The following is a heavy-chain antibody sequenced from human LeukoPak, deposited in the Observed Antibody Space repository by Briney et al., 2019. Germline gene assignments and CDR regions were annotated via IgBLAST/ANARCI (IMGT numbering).Heavy chain of an antibody. CDR1: GYTFSGYY. CDR2: INPNSGGT. D-gene: IGHD5-24*01. CDR3: ARDGTGVYNLVQY. Sequence: ASVKVSCKASGYTFSGYYMHWVRQAPGQGLEWMGWINPNSGGTNYAQKFQGRVTMTRDTSISAVYMELSRLRSDDTAVYYCARDGTGVYNLVQYWGQGTLVTVSS. V-gene: IGHV1-2*02. J-gene: IGHJ4*02.